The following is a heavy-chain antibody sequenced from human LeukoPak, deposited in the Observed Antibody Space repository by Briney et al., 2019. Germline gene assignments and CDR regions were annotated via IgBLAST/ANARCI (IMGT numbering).Heavy chain of an antibody. CDR1: GGSISSSSYY. Sequence: TSETLSLTCTVSGGSISSSSYYWGWIRQPAGKGLEWIGYIYYSGSTNYNPSLKSRVTISVDTSKNQFSLKLSSVTAADTAVYYCARDLGYGDYVSGYYMDVWGKGTTVTVSS. D-gene: IGHD4-17*01. V-gene: IGHV4-61*10. CDR2: IYYSGST. CDR3: ARDLGYGDYVSGYYMDV. J-gene: IGHJ6*03.